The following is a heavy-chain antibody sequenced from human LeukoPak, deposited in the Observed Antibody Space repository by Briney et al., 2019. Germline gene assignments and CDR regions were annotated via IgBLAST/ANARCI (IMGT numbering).Heavy chain of an antibody. CDR2: IYSGGST. Sequence: GGSLRLSCAASGFTVSSNYMSWVRQAPGKGLEWVSVIYSGGSTYYADSVKGRFTISGDNSKNTLYLQMNSLRAEDTAVYYCARKLFQSGTDAFDIWGQGTMVTVSS. CDR3: ARKLFQSGTDAFDI. J-gene: IGHJ3*02. D-gene: IGHD3-10*02. V-gene: IGHV3-66*01. CDR1: GFTVSSNY.